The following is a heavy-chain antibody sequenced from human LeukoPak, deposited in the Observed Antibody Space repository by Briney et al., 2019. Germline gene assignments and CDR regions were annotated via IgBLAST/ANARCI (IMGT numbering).Heavy chain of an antibody. CDR3: AKEIRPNDC. CDR2: IRIGGDTT. CDR1: GFTFSSHG. V-gene: IGHV3-23*01. J-gene: IGHJ4*02. D-gene: IGHD4-17*01. Sequence: GGSLRLSCAASGFTFSSHGMCWVRQAPGRGLEWVSSIRIGGDTTYADSVKGRFTISRDNSKNTLYLQLDSLRAEDTAIYYCAKEIRPNDCCGQGTLVTVSS.